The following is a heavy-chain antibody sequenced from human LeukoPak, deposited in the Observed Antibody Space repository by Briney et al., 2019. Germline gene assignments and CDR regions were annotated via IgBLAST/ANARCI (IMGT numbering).Heavy chain of an antibody. Sequence: SETLSLTCTVSGCSIGSGYYWAWIRQPPGKGLEWIGSIHYGGTTHYNPSLQSRVTISADTSKNQFALDLRSVTAADTAVYYCARHYGPWGQGTLVTVSS. CDR3: ARHYGP. V-gene: IGHV4-39*01. J-gene: IGHJ5*02. CDR2: IHYGGTT. D-gene: IGHD3-10*01. CDR1: GCSIGSGYY.